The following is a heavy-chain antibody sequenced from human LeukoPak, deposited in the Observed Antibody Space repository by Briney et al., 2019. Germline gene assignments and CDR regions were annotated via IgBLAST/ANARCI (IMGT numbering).Heavy chain of an antibody. CDR3: ARGVNSGYFDY. J-gene: IGHJ4*02. D-gene: IGHD1-26*01. CDR2: IYYSGST. V-gene: IGHV4-59*01. Sequence: SETLSLTCTVSGGSISSYYWTWIRQPPGKGLEWIGYIYYSGSTNYNPSLKSRVTISVDTSKNQFSLKLTSVTAADTVVYYCARGVNSGYFDYCGQGTLATVSS. CDR1: GGSISSYY.